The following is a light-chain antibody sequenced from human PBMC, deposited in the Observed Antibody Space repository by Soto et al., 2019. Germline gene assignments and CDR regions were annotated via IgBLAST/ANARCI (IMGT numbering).Light chain of an antibody. CDR3: QQYNKWPPET. CDR1: QPANIY. CDR2: AAS. Sequence: DIQMTQSPPSLSASVGDRLTITCRASQPANIYFNWYQQKPGKAPTLLIYAASTLQSGVPSRFSGSGSGTEFTLTISSLQSEDFAVYYCQQYNKWPPETFGQGTKVDIK. V-gene: IGKV1-39*01. J-gene: IGKJ1*01.